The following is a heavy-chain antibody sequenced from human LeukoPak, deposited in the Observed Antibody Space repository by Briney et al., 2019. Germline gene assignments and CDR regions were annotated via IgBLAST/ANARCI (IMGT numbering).Heavy chain of an antibody. J-gene: IGHJ6*02. CDR3: ARVLSTYYYYGMDV. Sequence: SETLSLTCTVSGGSIGSGGYSWSWIRQPPGKGLEWIGYIYHSGSTYYNPSLKSRVTISVDRSKNQFSLKLSSVTAADTAVYYCARVLSTYYYYGMDVWGQGTTVTVSS. CDR1: GGSIGSGGYS. V-gene: IGHV4-30-2*01. CDR2: IYHSGST.